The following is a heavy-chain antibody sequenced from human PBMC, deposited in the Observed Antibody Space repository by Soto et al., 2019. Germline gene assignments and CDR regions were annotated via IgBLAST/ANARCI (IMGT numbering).Heavy chain of an antibody. D-gene: IGHD6-13*01. CDR2: ITGAGDIT. Sequence: PGVTLRLSCVASGFSFSNYGMSWVRQAPGKGLEWVSIITGAGDITSYADSVRGRFTISRDNSRNTLYLQLNSLRAEDTTVYYCGTHSVSATGTYWDPGTLIAVSS. CDR1: GFSFSNYG. V-gene: IGHV3-23*01. J-gene: IGHJ4*02. CDR3: GTHSVSATGTY.